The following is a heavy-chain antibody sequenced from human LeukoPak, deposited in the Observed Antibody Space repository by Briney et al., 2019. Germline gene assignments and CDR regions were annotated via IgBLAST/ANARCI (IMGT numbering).Heavy chain of an antibody. J-gene: IGHJ6*03. D-gene: IGHD3-9*01. V-gene: IGHV3-7*01. CDR3: VRANDNYYYYMDV. CDR2: IKQDGRDK. Sequence: GGSLRLSCAASGFTFSRFWMSWVRQAPGEGLEWVANIKQDGRDKYYVDSVKGRFTISRDNAKNSLYLQMNSLRAEDTAVYYCVRANDNYYYYMDVWGKGTTVTISS. CDR1: GFTFSRFW.